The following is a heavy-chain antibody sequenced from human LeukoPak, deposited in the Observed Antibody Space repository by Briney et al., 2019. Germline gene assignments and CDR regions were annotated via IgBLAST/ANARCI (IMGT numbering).Heavy chain of an antibody. J-gene: IGHJ6*02. CDR1: GFTFSSYS. V-gene: IGHV3-21*01. D-gene: IGHD2-21*02. CDR3: ARAYCGGDCFSTYYYYGMDV. Sequence: GGSLRLSCAASGFTFSSYSMNWVRQAPGKGLEWVSSISSSSDYIYYVDSVKGRFTISRDNAKNSLYLQMNSLRAEDTAVYYCARAYCGGDCFSTYYYYGMDVWGQGTTVTVSS. CDR2: ISSSSDYI.